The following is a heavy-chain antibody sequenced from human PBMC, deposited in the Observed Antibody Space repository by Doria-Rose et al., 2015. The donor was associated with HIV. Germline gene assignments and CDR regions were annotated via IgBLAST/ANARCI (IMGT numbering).Heavy chain of an antibody. Sequence: QVTLKESGPVLVKPTETLTLTCTVSGVSLSSPGMGVSWIRQPPGKALEWLANIFSDDERSYKTSRKSRLTISRGTSKSQVVITMTDMDPVDTATYYCARIRSSRWYHKYYFDFWGQGTLVIVS. CDR3: ARIRSSRWYHKYYFDF. V-gene: IGHV2-26*01. CDR1: GVSLSSPGMG. D-gene: IGHD6-13*01. J-gene: IGHJ4*02. CDR2: IFSDDER.